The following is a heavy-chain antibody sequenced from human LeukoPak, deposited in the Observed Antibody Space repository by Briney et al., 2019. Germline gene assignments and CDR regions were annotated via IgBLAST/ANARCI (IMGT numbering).Heavy chain of an antibody. CDR1: GGTFSKYT. V-gene: IGHV1-69*13. CDR2: ITPLFGTA. Sequence: SVKVSCKASGGTFSKYTISWVRQRPGQGLEWMGGITPLFGTANYAQKFQGRVTITADESASTAYMELSSLRSEDTAVYYCAREGSGTTFDYWGQGTLVTVSS. J-gene: IGHJ4*02. CDR3: AREGSGTTFDY. D-gene: IGHD1-26*01.